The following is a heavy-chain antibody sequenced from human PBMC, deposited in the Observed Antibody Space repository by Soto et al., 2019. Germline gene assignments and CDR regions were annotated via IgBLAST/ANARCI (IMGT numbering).Heavy chain of an antibody. CDR1: GGSFSGYY. Sequence: SETLSLTCAVYGGSFSGYYWSWIRQPPGKGLEWIGEINHSGSTNYNPSLKSRVTISVDTSKNQFSLKLSSVTAADTAVYYCARGVNSYYDFWSGYYGSWFDPWGQGTLVTVSS. J-gene: IGHJ5*02. CDR2: INHSGST. D-gene: IGHD3-3*01. V-gene: IGHV4-34*01. CDR3: ARGVNSYYDFWSGYYGSWFDP.